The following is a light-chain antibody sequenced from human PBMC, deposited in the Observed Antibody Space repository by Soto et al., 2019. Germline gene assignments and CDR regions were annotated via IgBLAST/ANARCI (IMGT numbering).Light chain of an antibody. V-gene: IGKV2-30*01. CDR1: RSLVSRDGNTY. Sequence: VLTQSPLSVSVTVGQPASISCSTSRSLVSRDGNTYLHWFQQRPGQSPRRLIENVSNRDSGVPDRFTGSGSGTDITLEISRVEAEDVGMYYCMHSIDWPWTFGQGTKVDIK. J-gene: IGKJ1*01. CDR3: MHSIDWPWT. CDR2: NVS.